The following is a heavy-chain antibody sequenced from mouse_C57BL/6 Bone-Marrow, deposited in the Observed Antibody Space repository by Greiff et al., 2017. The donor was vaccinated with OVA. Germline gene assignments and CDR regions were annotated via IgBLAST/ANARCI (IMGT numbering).Heavy chain of an antibody. CDR2: IDPKTGGT. V-gene: IGHV1-15*01. CDR3: TRRGLEAMDY. CDR1: GYTFTDYE. Sequence: VQLQQSGAELVRPGASVTLSCKASGYTFTDYEMHWVKQTPVHGLEWIGAIDPKTGGTDYNQKFKGKATLTVDKSSSTAYMELRSLTSEDSAVYYCTRRGLEAMDYWGQGTSVTVSS. J-gene: IGHJ4*01.